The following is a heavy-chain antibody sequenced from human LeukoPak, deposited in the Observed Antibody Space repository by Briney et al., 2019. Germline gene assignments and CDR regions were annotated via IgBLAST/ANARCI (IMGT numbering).Heavy chain of an antibody. CDR3: ARGGELRFLEWLSPNYYYYYYMDV. V-gene: IGHV4-59*01. D-gene: IGHD3-3*01. Sequence: PSETLSLTCTVSGGSISSYYWSWIRQPPGKGLEWIGYIYYSGSTNYNPSLKSRVTISVDTSKNQFSLKLSSVTAADTAVYYCARGGELRFLEWLSPNYYYYYYMDVWGKGTTVTVSS. CDR2: IYYSGST. J-gene: IGHJ6*03. CDR1: GGSISSYY.